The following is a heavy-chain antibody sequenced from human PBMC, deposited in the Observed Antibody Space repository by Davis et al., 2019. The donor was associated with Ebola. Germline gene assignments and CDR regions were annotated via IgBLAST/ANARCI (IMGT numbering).Heavy chain of an antibody. D-gene: IGHD2-2*01. CDR3: AREGKYRDESRTFDY. CDR1: GFTFSTYS. CDR2: ISSDSDYI. V-gene: IGHV3-21*01. Sequence: GGSLRLSCAASGFTFSTYSMSWVRQAPGKGLEWVSSISSDSDYIYYADSAKGRFTISRDNAKNSLFLQMDSLRAEDTAVYYCAREGKYRDESRTFDYWGQGTPVTVSS. J-gene: IGHJ4*02.